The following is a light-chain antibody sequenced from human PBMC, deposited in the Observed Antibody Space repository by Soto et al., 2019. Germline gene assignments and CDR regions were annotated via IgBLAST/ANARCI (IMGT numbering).Light chain of an antibody. V-gene: IGKV3-11*01. Sequence: EIELTQSPATLSLSPGERATLSCRASQSVSTCLAWYQQKPGKAPRLLIYNASNRATGIPAKFSGSGSGTDFTLTISSLEPEDFATYYCQQRSSWPRTFGEGTKVEIK. CDR1: QSVSTC. J-gene: IGKJ1*01. CDR3: QQRSSWPRT. CDR2: NAS.